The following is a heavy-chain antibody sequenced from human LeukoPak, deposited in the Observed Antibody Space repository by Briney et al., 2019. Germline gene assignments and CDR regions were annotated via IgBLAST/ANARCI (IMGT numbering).Heavy chain of an antibody. CDR1: GFTFSSYA. CDR2: ISGSGGST. J-gene: IGHJ3*01. Sequence: GGSLRLSCAASGFTFSSYAMSWVRQAPGKGLEWVSAISGSGGSTYYADSVKGRFTISRDNSKNTLYLQTNSLRAEDTAVYYCARRTTFAFDVWGQGTMVTISS. V-gene: IGHV3-23*01. D-gene: IGHD4-17*01. CDR3: ARRTTFAFDV.